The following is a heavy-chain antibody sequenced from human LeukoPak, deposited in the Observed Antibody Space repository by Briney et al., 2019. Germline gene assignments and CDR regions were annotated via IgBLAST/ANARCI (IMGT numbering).Heavy chain of an antibody. J-gene: IGHJ6*02. Sequence: PGGTLTLTCAAYGGTFSSYDMNWIRQAPGKGLEWMGVISYDGSNKYYPYSVKGRFTISRDNSKNTLYLQMNSLRAEDTAVYYCAKLGYDFWSGYGNYYYYGMDVWGQGTTVTVSS. V-gene: IGHV3-30*18. D-gene: IGHD3-3*01. CDR1: GGTFSSYD. CDR3: AKLGYDFWSGYGNYYYYGMDV. CDR2: ISYDGSNK.